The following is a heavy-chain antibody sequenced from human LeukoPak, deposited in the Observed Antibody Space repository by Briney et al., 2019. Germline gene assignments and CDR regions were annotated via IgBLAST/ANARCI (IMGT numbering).Heavy chain of an antibody. CDR3: ARDQRKYYYDSSGYFDY. CDR1: GFTFSSYS. V-gene: IGHV3-21*01. Sequence: GGSLRLSCAASGFTFSSYSMNWVRQAPGKGLEWVSSISSSSSYIYYADSVKGRFTISRDNAKNSLYLQMNSLRAEDTAVYYCARDQRKYYYDSSGYFDYWGQGTLVTVSS. CDR2: ISSSSSYI. J-gene: IGHJ4*02. D-gene: IGHD3-22*01.